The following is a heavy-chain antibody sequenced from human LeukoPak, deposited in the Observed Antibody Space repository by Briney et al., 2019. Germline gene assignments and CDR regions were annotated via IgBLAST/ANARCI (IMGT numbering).Heavy chain of an antibody. CDR1: GYSISSGYY. CDR2: IYHSGST. J-gene: IGHJ4*02. D-gene: IGHD4-17*01. CDR3: ARDDYGDFIPFDY. Sequence: SETLSLTCTVSGYSISSGYYWGWIRQPPGKGLEWIGSIYHSGSTYYNPSLKSRVTISVDTSKNQFSLKLSSVTAADTAVYYCARDDYGDFIPFDYWGQGTLVTVSS. V-gene: IGHV4-38-2*02.